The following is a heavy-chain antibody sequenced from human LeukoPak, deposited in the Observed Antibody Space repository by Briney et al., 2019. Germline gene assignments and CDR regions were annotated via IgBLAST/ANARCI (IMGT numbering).Heavy chain of an antibody. J-gene: IGHJ4*02. CDR3: ARDPETDYYDSSGYYPFDF. V-gene: IGHV1-2*06. D-gene: IGHD3-22*01. Sequence: ASVKVSCKASGYTFTGYHMHWVRQPPGQGIEWMGRINPNSGGTNHAQKFQGRLTMTRDTSISTANLELSRLRSDDTAVYYCARDPETDYYDSSGYYPFDFWGQGTLVTVSS. CDR1: GYTFTGYH. CDR2: INPNSGGT.